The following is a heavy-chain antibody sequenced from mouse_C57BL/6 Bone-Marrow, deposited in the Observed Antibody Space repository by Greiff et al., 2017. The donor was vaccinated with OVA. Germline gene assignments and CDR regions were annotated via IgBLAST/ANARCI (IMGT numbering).Heavy chain of an antibody. CDR1: GYTFTSYW. J-gene: IGHJ2*01. CDR2: IHPNSGST. CDR3: VNWGNFDY. V-gene: IGHV1-64*01. D-gene: IGHD4-1*01. Sequence: VQLQQPGAELVKPGASVKLSCKASGYTFTSYWMYWVKQRPGQGLEWIGMIHPNSGSTNYNEQFKSKATLTVDKSSSTTCMHLSSLTTEYSAGYYCVNWGNFDYWGQGTTLTVSS.